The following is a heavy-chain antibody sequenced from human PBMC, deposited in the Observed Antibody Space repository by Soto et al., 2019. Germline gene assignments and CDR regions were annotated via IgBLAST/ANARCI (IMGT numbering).Heavy chain of an antibody. CDR3: ARVVPGAEAWFGP. CDR1: GGTFRSYG. D-gene: IGHD2-2*01. CDR2: ISLYSDGT. Sequence: ASVNVSCKASGGTFRSYGITWVLQAPGQALEWLGWISLYSDGTNYAQKFQGRVSTTTDTSTTTAYMELRSLRSDDTAVYYCARVVPGAEAWFGPWGQGTLVTVSS. V-gene: IGHV1-18*01. J-gene: IGHJ5*02.